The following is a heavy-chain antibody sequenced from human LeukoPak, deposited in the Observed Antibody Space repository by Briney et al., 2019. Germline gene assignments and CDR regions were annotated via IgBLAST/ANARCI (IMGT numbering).Heavy chain of an antibody. Sequence: GASVKVSCKASGGTFSTYAISWVRQAPGQGLEWMGGIIPIFGTTDYSQKFQGRVTMTTDTSTSTAYMELRSLRSEDTAVYYCARGYYDSSGYRFYMDVWGKGTTVTISS. CDR3: ARGYYDSSGYRFYMDV. CDR1: GGTFSTYA. CDR2: IIPIFGTT. J-gene: IGHJ6*03. V-gene: IGHV1-69*05. D-gene: IGHD3-22*01.